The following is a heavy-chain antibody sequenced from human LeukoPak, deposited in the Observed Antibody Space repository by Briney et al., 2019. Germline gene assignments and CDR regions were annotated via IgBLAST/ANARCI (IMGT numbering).Heavy chain of an antibody. V-gene: IGHV4-59*01. D-gene: IGHD4-23*01. CDR1: GGSISSYY. CDR2: IYYSGST. Sequence: SETLSLTCTVSGGSISSYYWSGIRQLPGKGLEWIGYIYYSGSTNYNPSLKSRVTISVDTSKNQFSLKLSSVTAADTAVYYCARHYGGILEYFDLWGRGTLVTVSS. CDR3: ARHYGGILEYFDL. J-gene: IGHJ2*01.